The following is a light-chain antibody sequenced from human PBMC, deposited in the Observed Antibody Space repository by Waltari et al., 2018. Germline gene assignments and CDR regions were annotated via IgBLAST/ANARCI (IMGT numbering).Light chain of an antibody. CDR1: SSNNGSNY. J-gene: IGLJ2*01. CDR3: AAWDDSLSGI. V-gene: IGLV1-47*01. Sequence: QSVLTQPPSASGTPGQRVTISCSGISSNNGSNYVSWYQHLPGTPPKLLIYRNNQQPCRLPDRFSASKSGTSASLAIRGLRSEDEADYYCAAWDDSLSGIFGGGTKLTVL. CDR2: RNN.